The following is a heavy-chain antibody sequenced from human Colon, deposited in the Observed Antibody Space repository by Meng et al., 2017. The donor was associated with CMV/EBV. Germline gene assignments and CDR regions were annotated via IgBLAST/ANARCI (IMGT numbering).Heavy chain of an antibody. Sequence: GESLKISCAASGFIFSDHHMDWVRQAPGKGLEWVGRTRKKDNSHTTEYAASVKGRFTISRDDSNNSVYLQMDSLKTEDTAVYYCARIFDSNLFDPWGQGTLVTVSS. J-gene: IGHJ5*02. D-gene: IGHD3-3*01. V-gene: IGHV3-72*01. CDR3: ARIFDSNLFDP. CDR2: TRKKDNSHTT. CDR1: GFIFSDHH.